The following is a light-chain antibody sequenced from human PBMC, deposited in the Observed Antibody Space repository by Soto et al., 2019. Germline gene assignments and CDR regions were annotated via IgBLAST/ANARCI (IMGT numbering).Light chain of an antibody. CDR1: NSDIGVYDC. CDR3: KSYAGSNTYV. CDR2: EVV. Sequence: QSALTQPPSASGSPGQSVTLSCTGTNSDIGVYDCVSWYQHHPGKAPRLIIYEVVQRPSGVPDRFSGSKSGNTASLTVSGLQAADEADYFCKSYAGSNTYVFGSGTKVTVL. J-gene: IGLJ1*01. V-gene: IGLV2-8*01.